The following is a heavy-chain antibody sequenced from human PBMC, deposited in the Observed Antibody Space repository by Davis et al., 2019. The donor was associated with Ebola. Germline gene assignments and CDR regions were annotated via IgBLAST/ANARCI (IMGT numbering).Heavy chain of an antibody. D-gene: IGHD2-2*01. CDR1: GGSISSGGYY. V-gene: IGHV4-31*03. CDR2: IYYSGST. CDR3: ARFRYCSSTSCYSSDGMDV. Sequence: MPSETLSLTCTVSGGSISSGGYYWSWIRQHPGKGLEWIGYIYYSGSTYYNPSLKSRVTISVDPSKNQFSLKLSSVTAADTAVYYCARFRYCSSTSCYSSDGMDVWGQGTTVTVSS. J-gene: IGHJ6*02.